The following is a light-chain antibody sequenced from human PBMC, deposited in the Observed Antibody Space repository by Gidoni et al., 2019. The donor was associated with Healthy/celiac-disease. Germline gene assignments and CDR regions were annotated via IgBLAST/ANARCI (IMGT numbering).Light chain of an antibody. CDR2: DAS. CDR1: QSVSSY. Sequence: EIVLTQSPATLSLSPGERATLSCRASQSVSSYLAWYQQKPGQAPRLLIYDASNRATGIPARFSGRGSGTDFTLTISSLEPEDFAVYYCQHRYNWPRFTFGPGTKVDIK. CDR3: QHRYNWPRFT. J-gene: IGKJ3*01. V-gene: IGKV3-11*01.